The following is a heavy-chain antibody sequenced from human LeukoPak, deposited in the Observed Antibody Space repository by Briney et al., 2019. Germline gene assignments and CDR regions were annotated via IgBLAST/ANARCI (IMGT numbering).Heavy chain of an antibody. V-gene: IGHV3-21*01. Sequence: GGSLRLSCAASGLTVSSNYIRWVRPAPGKGLEGVSSISSSSSYIYYADSVKGRFTISRDNAKNSLYLQMNSLRAEDTGVYYCARVTDIPGAFDIWGQGTIVTVSS. CDR1: GLTVSSNY. D-gene: IGHD3-9*01. CDR3: ARVTDIPGAFDI. J-gene: IGHJ3*02. CDR2: ISSSSSYI.